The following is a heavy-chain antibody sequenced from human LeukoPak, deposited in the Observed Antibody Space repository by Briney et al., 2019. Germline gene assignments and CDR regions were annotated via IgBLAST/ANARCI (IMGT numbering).Heavy chain of an antibody. V-gene: IGHV3-21*01. CDR3: ASENKRGYSYGSPTDAFDI. J-gene: IGHJ3*02. CDR1: GFTFSTNS. D-gene: IGHD5-18*01. Sequence: GGSLRLSCAASGFTFSTNSMNWVRQAPGKGLEWVSSISSSSSYIYYADSVKGRFTISRDNAKKSLFLDMNSLRTADTAVYYCASENKRGYSYGSPTDAFDIWGQGTMVTVSS. CDR2: ISSSSSYI.